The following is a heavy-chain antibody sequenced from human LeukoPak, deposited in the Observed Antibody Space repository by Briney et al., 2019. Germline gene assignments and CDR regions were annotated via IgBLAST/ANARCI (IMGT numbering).Heavy chain of an antibody. V-gene: IGHV3-48*04. CDR2: ISTSSRTI. J-gene: IGHJ4*02. Sequence: GGSLRLSCAASGFSFSNYTMNWVRQAPGKGLEWVSYISTSSRTIYYADSVKGRFTISRDNAKNSLYLQMNSLRAEDTAVYYCAKRPSDYGDYVSYFDYWGQGTLVTVSS. CDR1: GFSFSNYT. CDR3: AKRPSDYGDYVSYFDY. D-gene: IGHD4-17*01.